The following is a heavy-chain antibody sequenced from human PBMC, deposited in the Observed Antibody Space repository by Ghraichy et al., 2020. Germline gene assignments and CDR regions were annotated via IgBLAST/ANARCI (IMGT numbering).Heavy chain of an antibody. CDR2: INHSGST. CDR3: ARCASSIAARLPSPFDY. Sequence: SETLSLTCAVYGGSFSGYYWSWIRQPPGKGLEWIGEINHSGSTNYNPSLKSRVTISVDTSKNQFSLKLSSVTAADTAVYYCARCASSIAARLPSPFDYWGQGTLVTVSS. V-gene: IGHV4-34*01. D-gene: IGHD6-6*01. J-gene: IGHJ4*02. CDR1: GGSFSGYY.